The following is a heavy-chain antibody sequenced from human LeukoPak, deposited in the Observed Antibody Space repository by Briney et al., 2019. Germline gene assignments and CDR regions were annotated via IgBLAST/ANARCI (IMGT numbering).Heavy chain of an antibody. J-gene: IGHJ3*02. CDR2: ISWSSRAS. V-gene: IGHV3-9*03. CDR1: GFAFKDYA. Sequence: PGRSLRLSFAASGFAFKDYAMHWVRQAPGKGLEWVSGISWSSRASAYAGSVKGRFTISRDNAKNSLYLQMNSLRVEDMALYYCAKDRTGGDFFTDAFDMWGQGTMVTVAS. D-gene: IGHD2-21*02. CDR3: AKDRTGGDFFTDAFDM.